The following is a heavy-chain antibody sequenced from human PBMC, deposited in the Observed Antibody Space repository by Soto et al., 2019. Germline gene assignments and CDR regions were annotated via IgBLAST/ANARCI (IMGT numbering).Heavy chain of an antibody. D-gene: IGHD4-4*01. CDR3: ASLSNYADALDV. J-gene: IGHJ6*02. CDR1: GYSFTSYW. Sequence: GESLKISCMGSGYSFTSYWISWVRQMPGKGLEWMGRIDPSDSYTSYSPSFQGHFTISTDKSISTAYLQWSSLKASDTAIYYCASLSNYADALDVWGRGTTVTVSS. V-gene: IGHV5-10-1*01. CDR2: IDPSDSYT.